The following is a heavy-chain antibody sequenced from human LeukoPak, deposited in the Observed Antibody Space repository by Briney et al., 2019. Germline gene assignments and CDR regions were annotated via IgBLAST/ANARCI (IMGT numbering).Heavy chain of an antibody. CDR2: INPNSGGT. CDR1: GYTFTGYY. CDR3: ARGPLRATYNWFDP. J-gene: IGHJ5*02. Sequence: ASVKVSCKASGYTFTGYYMHWLRQAPGQGLEWMGWINPNSGGTNYGQKFQGRVTMTRDTSISTAYMELSRLRSDDTAVYYCARGPLRATYNWFDPWGQGTLVTVSS. V-gene: IGHV1-2*02.